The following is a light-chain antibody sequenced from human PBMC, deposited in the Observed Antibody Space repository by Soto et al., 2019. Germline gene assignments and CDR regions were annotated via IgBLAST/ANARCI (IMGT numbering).Light chain of an antibody. CDR1: SSDIGGYNY. J-gene: IGLJ1*01. Sequence: QSVLTQPRSVSGSPGRSVTISCTGTSSDIGGYNYVSWYQHNPGKAPKLMIYDVSNRPSGVPDRFSGSKSGNTASLTISGLQAEDEADYYCCSYAGSYVYVFGTGTKV. CDR3: CSYAGSYVYV. V-gene: IGLV2-11*01. CDR2: DVS.